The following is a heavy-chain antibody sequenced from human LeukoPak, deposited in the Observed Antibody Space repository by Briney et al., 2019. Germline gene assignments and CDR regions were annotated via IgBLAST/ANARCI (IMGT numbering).Heavy chain of an antibody. J-gene: IGHJ4*02. Sequence: KPSETLSLTCAVYGGSFSGYYWSWIRQPPGKGLEWIGEINHSGSTNYNPSLKSRVTISVDTSKNQFSLKLSSVTAADTAVYYCARGGRLWGGNPFDYWGQGTLVTVSS. CDR3: ARGGRLWGGNPFDY. CDR1: GGSFSGYY. CDR2: INHSGST. V-gene: IGHV4-34*01. D-gene: IGHD4-23*01.